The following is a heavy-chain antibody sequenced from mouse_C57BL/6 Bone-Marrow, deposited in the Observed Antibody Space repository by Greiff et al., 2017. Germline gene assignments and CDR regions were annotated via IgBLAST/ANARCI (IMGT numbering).Heavy chain of an antibody. CDR2: IDPSDSYT. Sequence: QVQLQQPGAELVMPGASVKLSCKASGYTFTSYWMHWVKQRPGQGLEWIGEIDPSDSYTNYNQKFKGKSTLTVDKSSSTAYMQLSSLTSEDSAFYYCARDDGYYDYLYYWGQGTTLTVSS. CDR1: GYTFTSYW. J-gene: IGHJ2*01. V-gene: IGHV1-69*01. D-gene: IGHD2-3*01. CDR3: ARDDGYYDYLYY.